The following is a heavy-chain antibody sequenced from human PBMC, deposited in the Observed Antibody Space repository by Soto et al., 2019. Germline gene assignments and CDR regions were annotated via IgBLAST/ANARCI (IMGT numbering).Heavy chain of an antibody. CDR3: AKDGGHGTTVDY. D-gene: IGHD1-7*01. CDR2: ISYDGSNK. V-gene: IGHV3-30*18. J-gene: IGHJ4*02. CDR1: GFTFSSYG. Sequence: GGSLRLSCAASGFTFSSYGMHWVRQAPGKGLEWVAVISYDGSNKYYADSVKGRFTISRENSKNTLYLQMNSLRAEDTAVYYCAKDGGHGTTVDYWGQGTLVTVSS.